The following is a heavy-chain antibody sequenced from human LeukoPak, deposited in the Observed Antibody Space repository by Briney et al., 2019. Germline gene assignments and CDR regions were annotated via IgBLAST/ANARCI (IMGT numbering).Heavy chain of an antibody. CDR2: ITSSGDTV. Sequence: PGGSLRLSCAASGFTFSSYSMNWVRQAPAKGLEWVSYITSSGDTVHYADSVKGRFTISRDNAKNSMYLQMNSLRAEDTAVYYCARDRIKSGSYYFDYWGQGTLVTVSS. J-gene: IGHJ4*02. CDR3: ARDRIKSGSYYFDY. V-gene: IGHV3-48*04. D-gene: IGHD1-26*01. CDR1: GFTFSSYS.